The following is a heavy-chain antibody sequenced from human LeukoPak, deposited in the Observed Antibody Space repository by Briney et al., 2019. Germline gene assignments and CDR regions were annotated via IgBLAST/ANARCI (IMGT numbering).Heavy chain of an antibody. J-gene: IGHJ4*02. D-gene: IGHD4-17*01. V-gene: IGHV4-39*01. CDR2: FFYSGST. Sequence: KPSETLSPTCSVSGGSISSSTYYWGWLRQLPGRGLEWIGSFFYSGSTYYNPSLKSRVTISVDTSKNQFSLKLNSVTAADTAVYYCARQLGTVTTTSFDYWGQGTLVTVSS. CDR1: GGSISSSTYY. CDR3: ARQLGTVTTTSFDY.